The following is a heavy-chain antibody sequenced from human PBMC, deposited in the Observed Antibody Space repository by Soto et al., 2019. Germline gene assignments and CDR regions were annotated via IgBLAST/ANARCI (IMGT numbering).Heavy chain of an antibody. D-gene: IGHD5-18*01. Sequence: PSETLSLTCTVSGGSISSGGYYWSWIRQHPGKGLEWIGYIYYSGSTYYNPSLKSRVTISVDTSKNQFSLKLSSVTAADTAVYYCARDGTPKSGYSYGFTDAFDIWGQGTMVTVSS. CDR3: ARDGTPKSGYSYGFTDAFDI. CDR1: GGSISSGGYY. J-gene: IGHJ3*02. V-gene: IGHV4-31*03. CDR2: IYYSGST.